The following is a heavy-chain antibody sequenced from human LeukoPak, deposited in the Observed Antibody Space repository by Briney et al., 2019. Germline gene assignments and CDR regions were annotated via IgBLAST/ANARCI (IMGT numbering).Heavy chain of an antibody. J-gene: IGHJ4*02. D-gene: IGHD1-26*01. CDR3: ARDKPRGSYYGSIFDS. CDR2: IRDDGGEI. CDR1: GFTFSSYW. V-gene: IGHV3-7*01. Sequence: GGSLRLSCEASGFTFSSYWMSWVRQAPGKGLEWVANIRDDGGEIYYVDSVKGRFTISRDNAKSSLFLQMNSLRAENAAVYYCARDKPRGSYYGSIFDSWGQGTLVTVSS.